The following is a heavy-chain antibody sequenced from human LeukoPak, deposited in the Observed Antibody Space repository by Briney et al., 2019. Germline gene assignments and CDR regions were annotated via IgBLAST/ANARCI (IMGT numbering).Heavy chain of an antibody. D-gene: IGHD3-22*01. J-gene: IGHJ4*02. V-gene: IGHV3-66*01. CDR1: GFTVSSNY. Sequence: PGGSLRLSCAASGFTVSSNYMSWVRQAPGKGLEWVSVIYSGGSTYYADSVKGRFTISRDNSKNTLYLQMNSLRAEDTAVYYCARDAYYYDSSGSIWGQGTLVTVSS. CDR3: ARDAYYYDSSGSI. CDR2: IYSGGST.